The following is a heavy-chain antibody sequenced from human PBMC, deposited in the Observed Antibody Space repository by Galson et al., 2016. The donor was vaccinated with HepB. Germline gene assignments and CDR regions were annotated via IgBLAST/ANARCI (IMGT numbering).Heavy chain of an antibody. CDR1: GFTFSDYY. Sequence: SLRLSCAASGFTFSDYYMSWIRQAPGKGLEWVSYISSSGSTIYYADSVKGRFTISRDNARNSLYLQMNSLRAEDTAVYYCARSVVATIYYYESSGYAELVYWGQGTLVTVSS. V-gene: IGHV3-11*01. CDR2: ISSSGSTI. CDR3: ARSVVATIYYYESSGYAELVY. D-gene: IGHD3-22*01. J-gene: IGHJ4*02.